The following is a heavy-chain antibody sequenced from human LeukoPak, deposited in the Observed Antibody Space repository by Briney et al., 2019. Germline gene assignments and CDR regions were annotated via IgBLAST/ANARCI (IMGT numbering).Heavy chain of an antibody. CDR2: TIPIFGIT. Sequence: ASVKVSCKASGGTFNNYAITWVRQAPGEGLEWMGKTIPIFGITNYAQKFQGRVTITADKSTSTAYMELSSLRSDDTAVYYCARDSSPRMSGLDPWGQGTLVTVSS. J-gene: IGHJ5*02. CDR1: GGTFNNYA. D-gene: IGHD1-26*01. V-gene: IGHV1-69*04. CDR3: ARDSSPRMSGLDP.